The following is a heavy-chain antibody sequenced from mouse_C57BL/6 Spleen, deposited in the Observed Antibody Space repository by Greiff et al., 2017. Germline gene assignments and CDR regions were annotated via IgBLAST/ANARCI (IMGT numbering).Heavy chain of an antibody. Sequence: VQLQQSGAELAKPGASVKLSCKASGYTFTSYWMHWVKQRPGQGLEWIGYINPSSGYPKYNQKFKDKATLTADKSSSTAYMQLSSLTYVDAAVYYYAKYYCSSTPFYWYFYVWGTGTTVTVST. CDR2: INPSSGYP. D-gene: IGHD1-1*01. V-gene: IGHV1-7*01. CDR1: GYTFTSYW. J-gene: IGHJ1*03. CDR3: AKYYCSSTPFYWYFYV.